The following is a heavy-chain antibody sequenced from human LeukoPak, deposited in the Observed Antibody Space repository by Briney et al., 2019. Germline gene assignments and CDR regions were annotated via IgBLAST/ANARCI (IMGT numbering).Heavy chain of an antibody. CDR3: ARWVAATPYYFDY. Sequence: ASVMVSCKASGGTFSSYAMSWVRQAPGQGLAWMGRIIPILGIANYAQKFQGRVTITADKSTSTAYMELSSLRSEDTAVYYCARWVAATPYYFDYWGQGTLVTVSS. CDR2: IIPILGIA. J-gene: IGHJ4*02. V-gene: IGHV1-69*04. CDR1: GGTFSSYA. D-gene: IGHD2-15*01.